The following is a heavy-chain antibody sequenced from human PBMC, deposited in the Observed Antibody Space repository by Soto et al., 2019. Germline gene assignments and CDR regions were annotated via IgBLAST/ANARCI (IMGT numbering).Heavy chain of an antibody. CDR3: ARGGLGEQTYYYYGMDV. V-gene: IGHV3-48*02. D-gene: IGHD3-10*01. CDR2: ISSSGSTI. CDR1: KFTFSNYI. J-gene: IGHJ6*02. Sequence: GGSLRLSCAASKFTFSNYIMNWVRQAPGKGLEWVSYISSSGSTIYYADSVKGRFTISRDNAENSLYLQMNSLRDEDTAVYYCARGGLGEQTYYYYGMDVWGQGTTVTVSS.